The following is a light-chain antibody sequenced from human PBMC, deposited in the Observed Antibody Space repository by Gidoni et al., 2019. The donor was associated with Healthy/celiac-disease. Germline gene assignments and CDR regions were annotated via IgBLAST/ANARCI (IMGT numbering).Light chain of an antibody. V-gene: IGKV4-1*01. CDR3: RQYYDSPRT. CDR1: QTVLYRSENRNY. J-gene: IGKJ1*01. CDR2: WAS. Sequence: RASINCKSGQTVLYRSENRNYLAWYQQKPGQTPKLLIYWASTRASGVPDRFSGSGSGADFTLTISTLQADEAGVSFCRQYYDSPRTFXPXTKVEIK.